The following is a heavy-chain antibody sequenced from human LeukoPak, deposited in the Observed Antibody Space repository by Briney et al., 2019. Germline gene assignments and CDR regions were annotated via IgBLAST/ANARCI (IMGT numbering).Heavy chain of an antibody. V-gene: IGHV3-30*02. CDR2: IWYDGSTK. CDR1: GFSFKDTG. D-gene: IGHD7-27*01. Sequence: PGGSLRLSCAASGFSFKDTGMHWVRQAPGKGPEWLTIIWYDGSTKYYADSVKGRFSVSRDNSKNTLYLQMNSLRAEDTAVYYCAKDQLGGSFDYWGQGTLVTVSP. CDR3: AKDQLGGSFDY. J-gene: IGHJ4*02.